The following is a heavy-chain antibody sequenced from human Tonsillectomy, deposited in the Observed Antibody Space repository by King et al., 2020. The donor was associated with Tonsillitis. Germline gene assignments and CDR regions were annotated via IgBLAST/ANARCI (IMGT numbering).Heavy chain of an antibody. J-gene: IGHJ4*02. Sequence: QLVQSGGGLVQPGRSLRLSCTASGFTFGDYAMNWVRQAPGKGLEWVGLFRSKAYGGKTEYAASVKGKFTIPREDSKSIAYLQMNSLKTEDTAVYYCTRDWDYYDSSGHGYWGQGTLVTVSS. CDR3: TRDWDYYDSSGHGY. CDR2: FRSKAYGGKT. V-gene: IGHV3-49*04. CDR1: GFTFGDYA. D-gene: IGHD3-22*01.